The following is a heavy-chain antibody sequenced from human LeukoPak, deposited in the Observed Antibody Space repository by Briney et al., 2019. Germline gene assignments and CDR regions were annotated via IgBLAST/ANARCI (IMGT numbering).Heavy chain of an antibody. J-gene: IGHJ4*02. D-gene: IGHD6-13*01. CDR3: ATSSAAPGNQ. V-gene: IGHV3-23*01. CDR1: GFTFSSYA. CDR2: ISGSGGST. Sequence: GGSLRLSCAASGFTFSSYAMSWVRQAPGKGLEWVSAISGSGGSTYYADSVKGRFTISRDNSKNTLYLQMNTVRADDTAVYYCATSSAAPGNQWGQGTLVTVSS.